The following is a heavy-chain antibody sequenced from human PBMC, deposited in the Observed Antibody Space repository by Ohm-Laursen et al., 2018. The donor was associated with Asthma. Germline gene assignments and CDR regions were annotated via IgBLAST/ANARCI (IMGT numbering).Heavy chain of an antibody. CDR2: GGSYYDGGLK. CDR3: ARDSGHCSGGSCSGHFDY. J-gene: IGHJ4*02. D-gene: IGHD2-15*01. V-gene: IGHV3-30-3*01. CDR1: GFTFRSYA. Sequence: SLRLSCSASGFTFRSYAMRWVRQAPGKGLEWVAVGGSYYDGGLKYYADSVNGRFTVSRDDSKNTLYLQMNSLRAEDTAVYYCARDSGHCSGGSCSGHFDYWGQGTLVTVSS.